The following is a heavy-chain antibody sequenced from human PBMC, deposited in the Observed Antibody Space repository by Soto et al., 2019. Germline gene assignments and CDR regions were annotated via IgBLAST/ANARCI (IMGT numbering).Heavy chain of an antibody. CDR3: ARGAAKVKIQSSSAWEFDY. V-gene: IGHV1-2*02. CDR2: INPNSGGT. Sequence: ASVKVSWKDSGYTFTGYYMHWVRQAPGQGLEWMGWINPNSGGTNYAQKFQGRVTMTRDTSISTAYMELSRLRSDDKAVYYCARGAAKVKIQSSSAWEFDYWG. CDR1: GYTFTGYY. J-gene: IGHJ4*01. D-gene: IGHD6-13*01.